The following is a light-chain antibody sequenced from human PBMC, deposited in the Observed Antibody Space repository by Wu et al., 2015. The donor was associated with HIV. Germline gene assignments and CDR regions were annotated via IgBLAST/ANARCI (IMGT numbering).Light chain of an antibody. CDR1: QILGTF. V-gene: IGKV3D-11*02. CDR3: QHLSSWPPIS. CDR2: DTS. Sequence: EIIMTQSPATLSVSPGERATLSCRANQILGTFLAWYQQKPGQSPRLLIYDTSTRATGIPARFSATAPGTDFTLTITSLEPDDSAIYYCQHLSSWPPISFGQGTRLEIK. J-gene: IGKJ5*01.